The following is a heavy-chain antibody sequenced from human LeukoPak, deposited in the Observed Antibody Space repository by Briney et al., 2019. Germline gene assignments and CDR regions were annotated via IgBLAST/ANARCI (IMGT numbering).Heavy chain of an antibody. Sequence: GASVKVSCKASGYTFTSYDINWVRQATGQGLEWMGWMNPNSGNTGYAQKFQGRVTMTRNTSISTAYMELSSLRSEDTAVYYCARDPLRGIVGATAHEADAFDIWGQGTMVTVSS. CDR1: GYTFTSYD. D-gene: IGHD1-26*01. J-gene: IGHJ3*02. CDR2: MNPNSGNT. CDR3: ARDPLRGIVGATAHEADAFDI. V-gene: IGHV1-8*01.